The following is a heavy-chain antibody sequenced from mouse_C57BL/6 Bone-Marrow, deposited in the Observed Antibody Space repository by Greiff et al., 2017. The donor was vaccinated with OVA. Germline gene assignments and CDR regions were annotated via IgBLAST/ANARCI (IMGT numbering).Heavy chain of an antibody. D-gene: IGHD1-1*01. Sequence: QVQLKESGPGLVQPLQSLSITCTVSGFSLTSYGVHWVRQSPGKGLEWLGVIWSGGSTDYNAAFISRLSISKDNSKSQVFFNMNSLQADDTAIYYCARSRYYYGSSQRGAMDDWGQGTSVTVSS. CDR2: IWSGGST. CDR3: ARSRYYYGSSQRGAMDD. J-gene: IGHJ4*01. CDR1: GFSLTSYG. V-gene: IGHV2-2*01.